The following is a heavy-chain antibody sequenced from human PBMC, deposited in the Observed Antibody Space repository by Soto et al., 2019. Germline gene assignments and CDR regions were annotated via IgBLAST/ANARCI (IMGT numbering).Heavy chain of an antibody. V-gene: IGHV3-7*01. Sequence: GGSLRLSCAASGFTFSSYWMSWVRQAPGKGLEWVANIKQDGSEKYYVDSVKGRFTISRDNAKNSLYLQMNSLRAEDTAVYYCARDRGYYYSSGYYYVYYYYGWDDWGQGTPVTVSS. J-gene: IGHJ6*02. CDR3: ARDRGYYYSSGYYYVYYYYGWDD. CDR1: GFTFSSYW. CDR2: IKQDGSEK. D-gene: IGHD3-22*01.